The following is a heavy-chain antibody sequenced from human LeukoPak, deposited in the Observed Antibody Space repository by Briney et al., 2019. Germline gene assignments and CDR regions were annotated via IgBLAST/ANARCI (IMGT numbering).Heavy chain of an antibody. CDR2: ISGSSSYI. CDR1: GFTFSSYA. J-gene: IGHJ4*02. CDR3: ARDLRSSGYYAFDY. D-gene: IGHD3-22*01. V-gene: IGHV3-21*01. Sequence: GGSLRLSCAASGFTFSSYAMSWVRQAPGKGLEWVSFISGSSSYIYYADSVKGRFTISRDNAKNSLYLQMNSLRAEDTAVYYCARDLRSSGYYAFDYWGQGTLVTVSS.